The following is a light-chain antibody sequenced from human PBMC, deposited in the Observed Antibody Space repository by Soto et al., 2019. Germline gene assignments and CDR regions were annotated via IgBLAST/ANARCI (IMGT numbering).Light chain of an antibody. Sequence: DIQMTQSPSTLSASVGDRVTITCRASQSIGNWLAWYQQKPGKAPKLLIQDASTLESGVPSRFSGSGSGTEFALTISSLQPDDFATYYCQQYNAYSWTFGQGTKVDIK. CDR1: QSIGNW. CDR3: QQYNAYSWT. CDR2: DAS. V-gene: IGKV1-5*01. J-gene: IGKJ1*01.